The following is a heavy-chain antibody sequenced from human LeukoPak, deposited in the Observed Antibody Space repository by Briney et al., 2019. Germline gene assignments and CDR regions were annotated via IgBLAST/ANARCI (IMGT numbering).Heavy chain of an antibody. CDR1: GYTFTSYG. V-gene: IGHV1-18*01. CDR2: ISAYNGNT. J-gene: IGHJ6*02. Sequence: ASVKVSCKASGYTFTSYGISWVRQAPGQGLEWVGWISAYNGNTNYAQKLQGRVTMTTDTSTSTAYMELRSLRSDDTAVYYCARGAANLDYYYYGMDVWGQGTTVTVSS. CDR3: ARGAANLDYYYYGMDV.